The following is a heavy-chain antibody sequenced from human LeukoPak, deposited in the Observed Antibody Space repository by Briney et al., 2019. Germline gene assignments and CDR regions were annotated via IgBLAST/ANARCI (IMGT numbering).Heavy chain of an antibody. V-gene: IGHV4-34*01. J-gene: IGHJ4*02. CDR2: INHSGST. Sequence: PSETLSLTCAVYGGSFSGYYWSWIRQPPGKGLEWIGEINHSGSTNYNPSLKSRVTISVDTSKNQFSLKLSSVTAADTAVYYCARPYYDFWGGYYFYWGQGTLVTVSS. CDR1: GGSFSGYY. CDR3: ARPYYDFWGGYYFY. D-gene: IGHD3-3*01.